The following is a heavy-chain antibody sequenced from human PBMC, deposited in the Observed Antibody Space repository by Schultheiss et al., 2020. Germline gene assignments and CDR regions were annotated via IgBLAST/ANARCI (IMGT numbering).Heavy chain of an antibody. J-gene: IGHJ4*02. V-gene: IGHV3-30*03. CDR2: ISYDGSNK. D-gene: IGHD1-26*01. Sequence: GGSLRLSCAASGFTFSSYGMHWVRQAPGKGLEWVAVISYDGSNKYYADSVKGRFTISRDNSKNTLYLQMNSLRAEDTAVYYCAVVGATYYFDYWGQGTLVTVSS. CDR1: GFTFSSYG. CDR3: AVVGATYYFDY.